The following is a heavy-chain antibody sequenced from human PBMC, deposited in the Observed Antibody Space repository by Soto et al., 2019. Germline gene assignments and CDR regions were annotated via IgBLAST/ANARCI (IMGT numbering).Heavy chain of an antibody. D-gene: IGHD1-7*01. J-gene: IGHJ4*02. CDR2: IYYGGST. CDR3: ATMGTPATGLYYFDY. Sequence: PSEPLSLTCTVSGGSISSGGYYWSWIRQHPGKGLEWIGYIYYGGSTYYSASLKSRFTISVDTSKNQFSLNLSFVTAADTAVYYCATMGTPATGLYYFDYWGQGTLVTVSS. CDR1: GGSISSGGYY. V-gene: IGHV4-30-4*08.